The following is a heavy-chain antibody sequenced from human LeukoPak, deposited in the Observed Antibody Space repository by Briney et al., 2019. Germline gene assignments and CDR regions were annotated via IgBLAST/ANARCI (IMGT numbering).Heavy chain of an antibody. CDR2: ISYDGSNN. Sequence: GWSLRLSCAASGFTFSGYAMHWVRQAPGKGLERVAFISYDGSNNYYADSVKGRFTISRDNSKNTLYLQMNSLRAEDTAVYYCASAEGFAVVPAALHYWGQGTLVTVSS. CDR1: GFTFSGYA. V-gene: IGHV3-30*04. CDR3: ASAEGFAVVPAALHY. J-gene: IGHJ4*02. D-gene: IGHD2-2*01.